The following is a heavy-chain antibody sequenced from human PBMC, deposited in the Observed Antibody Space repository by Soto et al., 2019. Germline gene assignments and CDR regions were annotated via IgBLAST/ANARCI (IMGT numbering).Heavy chain of an antibody. CDR1: GFTFSSYG. Sequence: PGGSLRLSCAASGFTFSSYGMHWVRQAPGKGLEWVAVISYDGSNKYYADSVKGRFTISRDNSKNTLYLQMNSLRAEDTAVYYCAKDTYDSKTNYYYYGMDVWGQGTTVTVSS. V-gene: IGHV3-30*18. D-gene: IGHD3-22*01. J-gene: IGHJ6*02. CDR2: ISYDGSNK. CDR3: AKDTYDSKTNYYYYGMDV.